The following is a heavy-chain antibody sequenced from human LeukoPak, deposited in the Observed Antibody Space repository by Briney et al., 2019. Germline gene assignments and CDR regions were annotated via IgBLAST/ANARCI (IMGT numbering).Heavy chain of an antibody. CDR2: IRYNGNDK. Sequence: PGGSLRLSCAASGFTFNDYGMHWVRQAPGKGLEWLAFIRYNGNDKYYADSVKGRLTMSRDNSKNTLYLRMNGLRAEDTAVYYCAKDQGYSSGVWGQGTLVTVSS. CDR3: AKDQGYSSGV. CDR1: GFTFNDYG. J-gene: IGHJ4*02. V-gene: IGHV3-30*02. D-gene: IGHD6-19*01.